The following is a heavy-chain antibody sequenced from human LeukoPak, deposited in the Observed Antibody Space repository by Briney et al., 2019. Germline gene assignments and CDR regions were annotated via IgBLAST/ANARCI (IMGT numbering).Heavy chain of an antibody. CDR1: GGSFSGYY. V-gene: IGHV4-34*01. CDR2: INHSGSI. J-gene: IGHJ5*02. D-gene: IGHD6-13*01. Sequence: SETLSLTCAVYGGSFSGYYWSWIRQPPGKGLEWIGEINHSGSINYNPSLKSRVTISVDTSKNQFSLKLSSVTAADTAVYYCARVVEDSSSWYGGWFDPWGQGTLVTVSS. CDR3: ARVVEDSSSWYGGWFDP.